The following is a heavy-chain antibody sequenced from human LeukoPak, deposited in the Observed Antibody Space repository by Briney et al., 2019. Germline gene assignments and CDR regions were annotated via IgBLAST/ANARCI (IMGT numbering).Heavy chain of an antibody. CDR1: GYSFTSYW. D-gene: IGHD3-9*01. J-gene: IGHJ6*03. V-gene: IGHV5-51*01. CDR3: ARDGLILDYYYYYMDV. CDR2: IYPGDSDT. Sequence: GESLKISCKGSGYSFTSYWIGWVRPMPGKGLEWMGIIYPGDSDTRYSPSFQGQVTISADKSISTAYLQWSSLKASDTAMYYCARDGLILDYYYYYMDVWGKGTTVTVSS.